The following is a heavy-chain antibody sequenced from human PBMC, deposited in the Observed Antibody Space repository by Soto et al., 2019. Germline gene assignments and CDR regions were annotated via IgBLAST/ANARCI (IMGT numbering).Heavy chain of an antibody. D-gene: IGHD3-16*01. Sequence: RGSLKVYCASSVFTFSSYGMPWVRQAPGKGLEWVAVISYDGSNKYYADSVKGRFTISRDNSKNTLYLQMNSLRAEDTAVYYCAKDGPGGYFDYWGQGTLFTVSS. CDR3: AKDGPGGYFDY. J-gene: IGHJ4*02. CDR1: VFTFSSYG. V-gene: IGHV3-30*18. CDR2: ISYDGSNK.